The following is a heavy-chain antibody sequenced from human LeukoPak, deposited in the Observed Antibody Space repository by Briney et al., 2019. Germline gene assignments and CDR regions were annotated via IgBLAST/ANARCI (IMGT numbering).Heavy chain of an antibody. CDR3: ARGNRDLRGYSGYDYGPYYYYYMDV. D-gene: IGHD5-12*01. J-gene: IGHJ6*03. CDR1: GYTFTGYY. V-gene: IGHV1-2*02. Sequence: ASVKVSCKASGYTFTGYYMHWVRQAPGQGLEWMGWINPNSGSTNYAQKFQGRVTMTRDTSISTAYMELSRLRSDDTAVYYCARGNRDLRGYSGYDYGPYYYYYMDVWGKGTTVTVSS. CDR2: INPNSGST.